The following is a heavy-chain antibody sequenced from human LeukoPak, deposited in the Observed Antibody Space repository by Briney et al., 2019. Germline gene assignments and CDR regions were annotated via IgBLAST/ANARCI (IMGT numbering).Heavy chain of an antibody. CDR1: GGSISSVGYY. CDR3: ARDQGLNGAFDI. V-gene: IGHV4-31*03. J-gene: IGHJ3*02. Sequence: SQTLSLTCTVSGGSISSVGYYWSWIRQHPGKGLEWIGYIYYSGSTYYNPSLKSRVTISVDTSKDQLSLKMSSVTAAVPAVYYCARDQGLNGAFDIWGQGTMVTVSS. CDR2: IYYSGST.